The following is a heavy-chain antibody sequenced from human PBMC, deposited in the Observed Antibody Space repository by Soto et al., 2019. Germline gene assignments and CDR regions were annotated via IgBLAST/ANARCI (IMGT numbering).Heavy chain of an antibody. J-gene: IGHJ5*02. Sequence: GESLKISGNGSGYSFTSYWISWVRQMPGKGLEWMGRIDPSDSYTNYSPSFQGHVTISADKSISTAYLQWSSLKASDTAMYYCARHSAPPAGWFDPWGQGTLVTVSS. CDR1: GYSFTSYW. D-gene: IGHD2-21*01. CDR3: ARHSAPPAGWFDP. V-gene: IGHV5-10-1*01. CDR2: IDPSDSYT.